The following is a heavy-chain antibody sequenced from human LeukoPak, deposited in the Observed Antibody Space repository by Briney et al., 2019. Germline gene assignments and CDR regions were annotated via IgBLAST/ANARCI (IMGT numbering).Heavy chain of an antibody. J-gene: IGHJ4*02. V-gene: IGHV1-2*02. CDR3: ARGDIYGDYVW. Sequence: GASVKVSCKASGYTLTDYYLHWVRQAPGQGLEWMGWINPYSGGTKYTQKFQGRVTMTRDTSISTAYMDLNRLTFDDTAFYYCARGDIYGDYVWWGQGTLVTVSS. D-gene: IGHD4-17*01. CDR2: INPYSGGT. CDR1: GYTLTDYY.